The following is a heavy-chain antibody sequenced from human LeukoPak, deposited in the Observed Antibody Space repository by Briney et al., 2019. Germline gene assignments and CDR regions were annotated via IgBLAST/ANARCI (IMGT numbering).Heavy chain of an antibody. CDR3: AKDVVATISYFDY. CDR1: GFTFSSYA. Sequence: GGSLRLSCAASGFTFSSYAMSWVRQAPGKGLEWVSAISGSGGSTYYADSVEGRFTISRDNSKSTLYLQMNSLGAEDTAVYYCAKDVVATISYFDYWGQGTLVTVSS. D-gene: IGHD5-12*01. V-gene: IGHV3-23*01. J-gene: IGHJ4*02. CDR2: ISGSGGST.